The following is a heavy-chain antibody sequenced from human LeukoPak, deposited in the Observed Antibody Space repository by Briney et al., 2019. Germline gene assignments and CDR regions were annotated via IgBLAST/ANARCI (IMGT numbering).Heavy chain of an antibody. CDR3: ATEAPGSYRFDN. Sequence: GASVKVSCKASGNIFTNYHLHWVRLPPGRGLEWMGAVYTDGGTITNTRSCQDRVTMTRDVSTRTVYMELSSLNSEDTAVYYCATEAPGSYRFDNWGQEILVTVSS. CDR2: VYTDGGTI. D-gene: IGHD3-10*01. J-gene: IGHJ4*02. CDR1: GNIFTNYH. V-gene: IGHV1-46*01.